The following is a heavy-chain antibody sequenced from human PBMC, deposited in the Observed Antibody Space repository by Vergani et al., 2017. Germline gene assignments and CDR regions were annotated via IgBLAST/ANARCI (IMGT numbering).Heavy chain of an antibody. Sequence: QVQLVESGGGLVKPGGSLRLSCAASGFTFSDHYMSWVRQAPGKGLEWISYMSSGDSIYYANSVKGRVTVSRDNTKNTLYLQMNSLRAEDTAVYYCARDRYYLGSGSYPYFDYYGLDVGGQGTAVTVSS. CDR3: ARDRYYLGSGSYPYFDYYGLDV. D-gene: IGHD3-10*01. J-gene: IGHJ6*02. CDR2: MSSGDSI. CDR1: GFTFSDHY. V-gene: IGHV3-11*04.